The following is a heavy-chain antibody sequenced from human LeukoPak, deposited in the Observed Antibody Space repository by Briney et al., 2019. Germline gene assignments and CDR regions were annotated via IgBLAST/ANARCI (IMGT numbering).Heavy chain of an antibody. CDR2: IYYSGST. J-gene: IGHJ5*02. V-gene: IGHV4-31*03. D-gene: IGHD2-2*02. CDR1: GGSISSGGYY. CDR3: ARAGSGYCGSTSCYSWFDP. Sequence: SETLSLTCTVSGGSISSGGYYWSWIRQHPGKDLEWIGYIYYSGSTYYNPSLKSRVTISVDTSKNQFSLKLSSVTAADTAVYYCARAGSGYCGSTSCYSWFDPWGQGTLVTVSS.